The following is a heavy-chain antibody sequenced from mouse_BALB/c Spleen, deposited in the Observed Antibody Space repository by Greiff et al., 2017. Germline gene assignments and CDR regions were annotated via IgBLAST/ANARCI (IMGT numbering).Heavy chain of an antibody. J-gene: IGHJ3*01. CDR2: IRNKANGYTT. V-gene: IGHV7-3*02. CDR3: ARDSFAWFAY. Sequence: EVHLVESGGGLVQPGGSLRLSCATSGFTFTDYYMSWVRQPPGKALEWLGFIRNKANGYTTEYSASVKGRFTISRDNSQSILYLQMSTLRAEDSATYYCARDSFAWFAYWGQGTLVTVSA. CDR1: GFTFTDYY.